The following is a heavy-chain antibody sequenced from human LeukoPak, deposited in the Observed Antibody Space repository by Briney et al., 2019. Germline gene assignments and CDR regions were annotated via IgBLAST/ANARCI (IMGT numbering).Heavy chain of an antibody. CDR3: AKHTSHTIRSSYGTRGYYFDY. J-gene: IGHJ4*02. CDR2: ISSSGSTI. Sequence: GGSLRLSCAASGFTFSSYEMNWVRQAPGKGLEWVSYISSSGSTIYYADSVKGRFTISRDDSKNTLYLQMNSLRAEDTAVYYCAKHTSHTIRSSYGTRGYYFDYWGQGTLVTVSS. V-gene: IGHV3-48*03. D-gene: IGHD3-10*01. CDR1: GFTFSSYE.